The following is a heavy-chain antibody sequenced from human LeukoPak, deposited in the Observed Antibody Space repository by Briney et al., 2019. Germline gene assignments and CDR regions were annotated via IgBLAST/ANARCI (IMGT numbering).Heavy chain of an antibody. V-gene: IGHV3-53*01. CDR2: IYVGGNT. J-gene: IGHJ6*03. CDR1: GFTVSSNY. Sequence: GGSLRLSCAASGFTVSSNYMSWVRQPPGKGLEWVSVIYVGGNTYYADSVKGRFTISRDNAENSVYLQMSSLTAEDTGLYYCARDATTAVGWVYMDVWGKGTTVTISS. CDR3: ARDATTAVGWVYMDV. D-gene: IGHD6-13*01.